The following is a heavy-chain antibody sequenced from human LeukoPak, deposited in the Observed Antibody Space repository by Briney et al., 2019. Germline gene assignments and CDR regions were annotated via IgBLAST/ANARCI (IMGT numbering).Heavy chain of an antibody. CDR3: AKHAYYYDSSGGYFQH. J-gene: IGHJ1*01. D-gene: IGHD3-22*01. V-gene: IGHV3-30*18. Sequence: GGSLRLSCAASGFTFSSYGMHWVRQAPGKGLEWVAVISYDGSNKYYADSVKGRFTISRDNSKNTLYLQMNSLRAEDTAVYYCAKHAYYYDSSGGYFQHWGQGTLVTVSS. CDR2: ISYDGSNK. CDR1: GFTFSSYG.